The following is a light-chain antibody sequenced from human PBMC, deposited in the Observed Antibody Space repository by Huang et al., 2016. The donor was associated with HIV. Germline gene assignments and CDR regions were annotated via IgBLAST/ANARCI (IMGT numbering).Light chain of an antibody. CDR3: QQSYSALIT. CDR1: QAIGTY. J-gene: IGKJ5*01. Sequence: IQLTQSPTSLSASVGDRVAIACRASQAIGTYLNWFQQKPGRAPKLLISGVSSLHTGVPSRFIGYGSGTEFTLTIRGLQFDDFATYVCQQSYSALITFGQGTRLEIK. V-gene: IGKV1-39*01. CDR2: GVS.